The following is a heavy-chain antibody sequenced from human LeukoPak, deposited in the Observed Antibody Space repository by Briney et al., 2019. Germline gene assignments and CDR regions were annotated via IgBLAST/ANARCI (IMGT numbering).Heavy chain of an antibody. Sequence: GGSLRLSCAASGFTFSNYNMNWVRQAPGKGLEWVSSISTSSSYIYYADSVKGRFTISRDNAKNSLYLQMNSLRAEDTAVYYCARTVPFDYWGQGTLVTISS. CDR3: ARTVPFDY. V-gene: IGHV3-21*01. J-gene: IGHJ4*02. D-gene: IGHD2-2*01. CDR1: GFTFSNYN. CDR2: ISTSSSYI.